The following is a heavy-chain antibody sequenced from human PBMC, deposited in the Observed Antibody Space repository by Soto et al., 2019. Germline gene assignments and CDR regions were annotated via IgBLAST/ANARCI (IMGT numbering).Heavy chain of an antibody. CDR1: GFTFSSYA. V-gene: IGHV3-23*01. D-gene: IGHD3-22*01. J-gene: IGHJ4*02. Sequence: GGSLRLSCAASGFTFSSYAMSWVRQAPGKGLEWVSAISGGGGSTYYADSVKGRFTISRDNSKNTLYLQMNSLRAEDTAVYYCAKDRAYDSSGYYHGPFDYWGQGTLVTV. CDR2: ISGGGGST. CDR3: AKDRAYDSSGYYHGPFDY.